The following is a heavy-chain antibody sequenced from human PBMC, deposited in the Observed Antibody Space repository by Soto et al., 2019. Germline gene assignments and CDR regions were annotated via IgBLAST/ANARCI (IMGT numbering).Heavy chain of an antibody. CDR1: GFTFDDYT. J-gene: IGHJ4*02. D-gene: IGHD5-12*01. Sequence: EVQLVESGGVVVQPGGSLRLSCAASGFTFDDYTMHWVRQAPGKGLEWVSLISWDGGSTYYADSVKGRFTISRDNSKNSLYLQMNSLRTEDTALYYCAKDNQMATIGELGYWGQGTLVTVSS. CDR2: ISWDGGST. CDR3: AKDNQMATIGELGY. V-gene: IGHV3-43*01.